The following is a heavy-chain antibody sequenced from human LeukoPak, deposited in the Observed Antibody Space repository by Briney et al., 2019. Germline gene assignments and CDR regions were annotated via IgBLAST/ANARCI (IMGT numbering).Heavy chain of an antibody. CDR3: AKDLGSGSYQPSDY. D-gene: IGHD1-26*01. V-gene: IGHV1-2*02. CDR2: IDPNSGGT. CDR1: GYTFTGYY. J-gene: IGHJ4*02. Sequence: ASVKVSRKTSGYTFTGYYMHWVRQAPGQGLEWMGWIDPNSGGTNYAQRFQGRVTMTRDTSISTVYMELSSLRSDDTAVYYCAKDLGSGSYQPSDYWGQGALVTVSS.